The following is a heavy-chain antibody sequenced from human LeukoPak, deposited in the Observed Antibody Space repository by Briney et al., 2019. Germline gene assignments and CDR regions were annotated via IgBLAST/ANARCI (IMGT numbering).Heavy chain of an antibody. V-gene: IGHV4-34*01. CDR3: ARGPKRWLQFHYYYYMDV. D-gene: IGHD5-24*01. J-gene: IGHJ6*03. Sequence: SETLSLTCAVYGGSFSGYYLSWIRQPRGKGLEWIGEINHSGSTNYNPSLKSRVTISVDTSKNQFSLKLSSVTAADSAVYYCARGPKRWLQFHYYYYMDVWGKGTTVTVSS. CDR1: GGSFSGYY. CDR2: INHSGST.